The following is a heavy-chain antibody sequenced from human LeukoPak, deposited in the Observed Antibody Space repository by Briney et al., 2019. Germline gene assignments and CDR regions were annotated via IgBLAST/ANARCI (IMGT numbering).Heavy chain of an antibody. D-gene: IGHD6-19*01. J-gene: IGHJ3*02. CDR3: ARTYSSGWPRAFDI. CDR2: IKQDGSEK. Sequence: GGSLRLSCAASGFTFSSYAMSWVRQAPGKGLEWVANIKQDGSEKYYVDSVKGRFTISRDNAKNSLYLQVSSLRAEDTAVYYCARTYSSGWPRAFDIWGQGTMVTVSS. V-gene: IGHV3-7*01. CDR1: GFTFSSYA.